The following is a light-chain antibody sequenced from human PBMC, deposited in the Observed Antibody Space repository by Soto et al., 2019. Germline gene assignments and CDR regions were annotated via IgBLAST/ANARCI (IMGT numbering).Light chain of an antibody. J-gene: IGLJ2*01. Sequence: QSALTQPPSASGSPGQSVTISCTGTSSDVGGYNYVSWYQQHPGKAPKLMISEVSMRPSGVPDRFSGSKSGNTASLTVSGLQAEDEADYYCSSFAGNNNLVFGGGTKVTVL. CDR2: EVS. V-gene: IGLV2-8*01. CDR3: SSFAGNNNLV. CDR1: SSDVGGYNY.